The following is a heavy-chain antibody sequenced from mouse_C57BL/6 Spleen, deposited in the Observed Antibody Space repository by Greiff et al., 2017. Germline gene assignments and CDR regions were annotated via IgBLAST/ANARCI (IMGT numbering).Heavy chain of an antibody. D-gene: IGHD2-4*01. CDR2: ISSGGSYT. J-gene: IGHJ4*01. V-gene: IGHV5-6*01. CDR3: ADYDDAMDY. CDR1: GFTFSSYG. Sequence: EVKLVESGGDLVKPGGSLKLSCAASGFTFSSYGMSWVRQTPDKRLEWDATISSGGSYTYYPDSVKGRFTISRDNAKNTLYLQMSSLKSEDTAMYYCADYDDAMDYWGQGTSVTVSS.